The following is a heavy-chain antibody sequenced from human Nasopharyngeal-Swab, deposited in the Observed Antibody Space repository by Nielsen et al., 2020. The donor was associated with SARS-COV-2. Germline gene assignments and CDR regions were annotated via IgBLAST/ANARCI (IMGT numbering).Heavy chain of an antibody. J-gene: IGHJ5*02. Sequence: WIRQPPGKGLEWIGEINHSGSTNYNPSLKSRVTISVDTSKNQFSLKLSSVTAADTAVYYCARGRIYYDSSGYRRNWFDPWGRGTLVTVSS. V-gene: IGHV4-34*01. D-gene: IGHD3-22*01. CDR3: ARGRIYYDSSGYRRNWFDP. CDR2: INHSGST.